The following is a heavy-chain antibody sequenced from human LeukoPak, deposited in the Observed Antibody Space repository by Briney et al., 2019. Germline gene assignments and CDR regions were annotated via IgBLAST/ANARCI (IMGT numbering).Heavy chain of an antibody. CDR3: ARDPDSLYYFDY. J-gene: IGHJ4*02. CDR2: ISYDGSNK. CDR1: GFTFSSYA. Sequence: GGSLRLSCAASGFTFSSYAMHWVRQAPGKGLEWVAVISYDGSNKYYADSVKGRFTISRDNSKNTLYLQMNSLRAEDTAVYYCARDPDSLYYFDYWGQGTLVTVSS. V-gene: IGHV3-30-3*01.